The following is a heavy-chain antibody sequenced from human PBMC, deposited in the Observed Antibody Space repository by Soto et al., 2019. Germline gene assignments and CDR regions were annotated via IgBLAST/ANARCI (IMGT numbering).Heavy chain of an antibody. CDR2: ISDDGSTT. CDR3: TRGPRVSSTGTGAH. J-gene: IGHJ4*02. D-gene: IGHD1-1*01. Sequence: GGSLRLSCEVSGFTFSAYWMHWVRQVPGKGLIWVSRISDDGSTTTYADSVKGRFTISRDNAENTLYLQMNSLRADDTGLYYCTRGPRVSSTGTGAHWGQGTLVTVS. V-gene: IGHV3-74*01. CDR1: GFTFSAYW.